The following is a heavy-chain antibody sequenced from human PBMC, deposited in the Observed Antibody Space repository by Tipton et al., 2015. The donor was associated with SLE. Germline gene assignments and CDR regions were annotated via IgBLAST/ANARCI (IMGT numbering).Heavy chain of an antibody. CDR1: GFTFNSYG. J-gene: IGHJ1*01. Sequence: SLRLSCAASGFTFNSYGMHWVRQAPGKGLEWVAFISYDGNNIYYADSMKGRFTISRDNSKNTLYLQMNSLKTEDTAVYYCTTDLFGQQLEGGYFQHWGQGTLVTVSS. D-gene: IGHD6-13*01. V-gene: IGHV3-30*03. CDR2: ISYDGNNI. CDR3: TTDLFGQQLEGGYFQH.